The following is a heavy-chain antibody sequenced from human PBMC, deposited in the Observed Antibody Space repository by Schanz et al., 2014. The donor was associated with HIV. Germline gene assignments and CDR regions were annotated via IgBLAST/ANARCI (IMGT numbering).Heavy chain of an antibody. CDR2: IYYTGNT. CDR3: ARGDFGGNSVDY. Sequence: QVQLQESGPGLVKPSQTLSLTCTVSGGSISSGGYYWSWIRQHPGKGLEWIGTIYYTGNTYYSPPLKSRVTMSMNMSKTHFSRNLPSVTAADTAVYFCARGDFGGNSVDYWGHGNMVTVSS. CDR1: GGSISSGGYY. J-gene: IGHJ4*01. V-gene: IGHV4-31*03. D-gene: IGHD4-17*01.